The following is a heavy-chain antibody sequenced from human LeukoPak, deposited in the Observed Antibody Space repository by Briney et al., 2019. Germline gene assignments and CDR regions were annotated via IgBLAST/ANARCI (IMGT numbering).Heavy chain of an antibody. Sequence: PGGSLRLSCAASGFTFSNYDMHWVRQAPGKGLEWVAVISYDGSNKYYADSVKGRFTISRDNSKNTLYLQMNSLRAEDTAVYYCARGAYSSGWYWGSFFDYWGQGTLVTVSS. D-gene: IGHD6-19*01. CDR2: ISYDGSNK. J-gene: IGHJ4*02. CDR3: ARGAYSSGWYWGSFFDY. CDR1: GFTFSNYD. V-gene: IGHV3-30*19.